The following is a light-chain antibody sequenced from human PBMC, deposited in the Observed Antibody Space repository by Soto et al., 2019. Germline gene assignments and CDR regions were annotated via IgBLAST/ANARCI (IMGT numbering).Light chain of an antibody. Sequence: EIVLPPSPATLSLSPGERATLSCRASQSVSSYLAWYQQKPGQAPRLLIYDASNRATGIPARFSGSGSGTDFTLTISSLEPEDFAVYYCQQRSNWPTFGGGTKVDIK. J-gene: IGKJ4*01. CDR2: DAS. V-gene: IGKV3-11*01. CDR1: QSVSSY. CDR3: QQRSNWPT.